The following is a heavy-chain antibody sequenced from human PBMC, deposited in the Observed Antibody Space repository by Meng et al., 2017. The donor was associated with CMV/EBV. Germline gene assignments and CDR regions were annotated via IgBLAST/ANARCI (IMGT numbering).Heavy chain of an antibody. D-gene: IGHD6-13*01. V-gene: IGHV3-21*01. CDR3: ASYSSSWEGY. J-gene: IGHJ4*02. Sequence: VQLVESAGGPVKPGWPQGLSYAASGLTFSSYSMNCVRQAPGKGLEWVSSISSSSSYIYYADSVKGRFTISRDNAKNSLYLQMNSLRAEDTAVYYCASYSSSWEGYWGQGTLVTVSS. CDR1: GLTFSSYS. CDR2: ISSSSSYI.